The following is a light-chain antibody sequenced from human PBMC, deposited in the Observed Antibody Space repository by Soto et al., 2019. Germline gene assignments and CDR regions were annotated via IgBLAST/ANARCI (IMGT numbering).Light chain of an antibody. CDR3: SSYTYSSIVV. CDR2: DVS. CDR1: SSDIGRYDY. V-gene: IGLV2-14*01. Sequence: QSALTQPASVSGSPGQSITISCAGTSSDIGRYDYVSWYQQDPGKAPKLMIFDVSNRPSGVSNRFSGSKSGNTASLTISGLQAEDEADYYCSSYTYSSIVVFGGGTKLTVL. J-gene: IGLJ2*01.